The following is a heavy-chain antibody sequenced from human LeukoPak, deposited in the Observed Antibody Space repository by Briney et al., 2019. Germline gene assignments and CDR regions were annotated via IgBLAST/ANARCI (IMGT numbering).Heavy chain of an antibody. D-gene: IGHD1/OR15-1a*01. J-gene: IGHJ4*02. CDR1: GYSFTSYW. V-gene: IGHV5-51*01. CDR3: ARRGWTNEGGY. Sequence: GDSLRVSCKGSGYSFTSYWIGWVRQMPGKGLEWMGIIYPVDSDTRYSPSFQGQVTISADKSISTAYLQWSSLKASDTAMYYCARRGWTNEGGYWGQGTLVTVSS. CDR2: IYPVDSDT.